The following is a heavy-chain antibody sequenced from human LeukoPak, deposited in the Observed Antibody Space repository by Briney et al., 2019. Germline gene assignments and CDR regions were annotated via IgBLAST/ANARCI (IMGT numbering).Heavy chain of an antibody. CDR1: GFTFSSYA. J-gene: IGHJ4*02. CDR2: ISYDGSNK. CDR3: ASGYGDSQTY. Sequence: PGGSLRLSCAASGFTFSSYAMHWVRQAPGKGLEWVAVISYDGSNKYYADSVKGRFTISRDNSKNTLYLQMNSLRAEDTAVYYCASGYGDSQTYWGQGTLVTVSS. V-gene: IGHV3-30*04. D-gene: IGHD4-17*01.